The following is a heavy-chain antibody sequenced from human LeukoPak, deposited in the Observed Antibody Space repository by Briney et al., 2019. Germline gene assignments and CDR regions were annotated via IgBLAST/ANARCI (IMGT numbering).Heavy chain of an antibody. Sequence: GGSLRLSCAASGFIFSSYGMHWVRQAPGKGLEWVAVILYDGRTTNYAESVRGRFTISRDTSENTLYLQMNSLRAEDTAVYYCARDFYGAKLGGWGQGTLVTVSS. CDR2: ILYDGRTT. CDR1: GFIFSSYG. CDR3: ARDFYGAKLGG. V-gene: IGHV3-30*12. D-gene: IGHD4-17*01. J-gene: IGHJ4*02.